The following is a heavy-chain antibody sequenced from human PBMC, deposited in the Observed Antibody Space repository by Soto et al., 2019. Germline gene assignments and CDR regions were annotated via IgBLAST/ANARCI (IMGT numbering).Heavy chain of an antibody. J-gene: IGHJ6*02. CDR1: GGSISSSSYY. CDR2: IYYSGST. CDR3: ARAISNRFLEWLPDYYYYYGMDV. D-gene: IGHD3-3*01. V-gene: IGHV4-39*01. Sequence: SETLSLTCTVSGGSISSSSYYWGWIRQPPGKGLEWIGSIYYSGSTYYNPSLKSRVTISVDTSKNQFSLKLSSVTAADTAVYYCARAISNRFLEWLPDYYYYYGMDVWGQGTTVTAP.